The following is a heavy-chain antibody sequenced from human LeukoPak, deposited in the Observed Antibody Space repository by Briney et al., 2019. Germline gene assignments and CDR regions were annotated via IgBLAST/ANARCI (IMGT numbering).Heavy chain of an antibody. Sequence: ASVKVSCKASGYTFTRYGISWVRQDPGQGLEWMGWISAYNGNTDYAQKLHGRVTLATGTSTSTAYMELRSLRSDDTAVYYCAREGLDILTGYPHDYWGQGTLVTVSS. J-gene: IGHJ4*02. D-gene: IGHD3-9*01. V-gene: IGHV1-18*01. CDR3: AREGLDILTGYPHDY. CDR1: GYTFTRYG. CDR2: ISAYNGNT.